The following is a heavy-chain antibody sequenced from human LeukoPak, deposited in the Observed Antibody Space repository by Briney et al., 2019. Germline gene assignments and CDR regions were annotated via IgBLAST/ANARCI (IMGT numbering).Heavy chain of an antibody. CDR2: IYSSGST. V-gene: IGHV4-4*07. CDR1: SGSISGYY. Sequence: PSETLSLTCTVSSGSISGYYWSWIRQPAGKGLEWIGRIYSSGSTNCNPSLKSRVTMSVDTSKNQFSLKVSSVTAADTAVYYCARKSSGSPSFDYRGQGTLVTVSS. CDR3: ARKSSGSPSFDY. J-gene: IGHJ4*02. D-gene: IGHD6-19*01.